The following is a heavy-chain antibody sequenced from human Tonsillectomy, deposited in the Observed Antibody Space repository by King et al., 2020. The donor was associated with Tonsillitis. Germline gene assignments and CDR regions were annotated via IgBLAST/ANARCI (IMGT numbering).Heavy chain of an antibody. V-gene: IGHV5-51*01. CDR1: GYSFANYW. J-gene: IGHJ6*01. CDR3: ARSYYDFWIGYYGMDV. D-gene: IGHD3-3*01. Sequence: ERQLVQSGAEVKKPGESLKISCKGSGYSFANYWIGWVRQMPGKGLEWMGSIYPNDSDTTCSPSFQGQVTISVDKSISTAYLQWSSLKASDTAMYYCARSYYDFWIGYYGMDVWGQGTTVTVSS. CDR2: IYPNDSDT.